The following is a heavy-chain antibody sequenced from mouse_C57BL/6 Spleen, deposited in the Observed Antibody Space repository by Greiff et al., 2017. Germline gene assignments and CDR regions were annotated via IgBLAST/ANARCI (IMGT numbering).Heavy chain of an antibody. D-gene: IGHD1-1*01. Sequence: EVHLVESGGGLVQPGGSLSLSCAASGFTFTDYYMSWVRQPPGKALEWLGFIRNKANGYTTEYSASVKGRFTISRDNSQSILYLKMNALRAEDSATYYGERYYYGRRPMDYWGKGTSATSSP. CDR3: ERYYYGRRPMDY. CDR1: GFTFTDYY. V-gene: IGHV7-3*01. J-gene: IGHJ4*01. CDR2: IRNKANGYTT.